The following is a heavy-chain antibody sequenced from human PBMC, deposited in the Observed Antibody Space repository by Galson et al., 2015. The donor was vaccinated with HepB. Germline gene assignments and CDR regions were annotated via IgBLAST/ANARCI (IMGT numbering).Heavy chain of an antibody. CDR2: INHSGST. CDR1: GGSFSGYY. J-gene: IGHJ4*02. V-gene: IGHV4-34*01. CDR3: ARASYSGYEMGEDY. D-gene: IGHD5-12*01. Sequence: SETLSLTCAVYGGSFSGYYWSWIRQPPGKGLEWIGEINHSGSTNYNPSLKSRVTISVDTSKNQFSLKLSSVTAADTAVYYCARASYSGYEMGEDYWGQGTLVTVSS.